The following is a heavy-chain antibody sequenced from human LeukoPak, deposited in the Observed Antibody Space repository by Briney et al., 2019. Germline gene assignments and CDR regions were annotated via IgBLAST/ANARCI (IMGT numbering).Heavy chain of an antibody. CDR2: INPNSGGT. D-gene: IGHD2-15*01. CDR1: GYTFTGYY. CDR3: ARGSDIVVVVAASPPDY. J-gene: IGHJ4*02. Sequence: ASVKVSCKASGYTFTGYYMHWVRQAPGQGLEWMGWINPNSGGTNYAQKFQGWVTMTRDTSISTAYMELSRLRSDDTAVYYCARGSDIVVVVAASPPDYWGQGTLVTVSS. V-gene: IGHV1-2*04.